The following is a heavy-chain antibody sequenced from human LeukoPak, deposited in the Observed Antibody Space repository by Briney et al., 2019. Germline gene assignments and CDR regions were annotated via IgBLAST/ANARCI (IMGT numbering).Heavy chain of an antibody. CDR2: IYPGDSDT. V-gene: IGHV5-51*01. J-gene: IGHJ6*02. Sequence: GESLKTSCKGSGYSFTSYWIGWVRQMPGKGLEWMGIIYPGDSDTRYSPSFQGQVTISADKSISTAYLQWSSLKASDTAMYYCARRNIVVVPAAMYYYYYGMDVWGQGTTVTVSS. D-gene: IGHD2-2*01. CDR1: GYSFTSYW. CDR3: ARRNIVVVPAAMYYYYYGMDV.